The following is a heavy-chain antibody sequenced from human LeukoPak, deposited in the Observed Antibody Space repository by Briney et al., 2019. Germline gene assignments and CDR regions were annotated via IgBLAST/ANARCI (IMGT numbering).Heavy chain of an antibody. CDR2: ISSGGKYI. CDR1: GFTFSSYS. D-gene: IGHD2-21*02. CDR3: GRDYFYCGGDCFVDG. Sequence: GGSLRLSCAASGFTFSSYSMNWVRQAPGKGLEWVSSISSGGKYIYDADSVKGRFTVSRDNAKNSLYLQMNSLRAEDTAVYYCGRDYFYCGGDCFVDGWGQGTLVTVYS. V-gene: IGHV3-21*01. J-gene: IGHJ5*02.